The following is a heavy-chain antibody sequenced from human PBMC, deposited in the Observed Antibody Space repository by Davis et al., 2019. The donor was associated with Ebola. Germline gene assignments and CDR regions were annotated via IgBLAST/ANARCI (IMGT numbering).Heavy chain of an antibody. CDR2: FDPEDGET. V-gene: IGHV1-24*01. Sequence: ASVKVSCKVSGFTLAELSMHWVRQAPGKGLEWVGGFDPEDGETLYAQKFQGRVTMTEDTSTDTAYMELNSLRYEDTAVYYCARVRDGMDVWGKGTTVTVSS. CDR3: ARVRDGMDV. J-gene: IGHJ6*04. CDR1: GFTLAELS.